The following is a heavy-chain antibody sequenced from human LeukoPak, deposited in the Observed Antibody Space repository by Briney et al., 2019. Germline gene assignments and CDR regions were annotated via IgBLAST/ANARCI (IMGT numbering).Heavy chain of an antibody. Sequence: ASVKVSCKPYGSTFNDFNINWLRQAPGQGFEWMGWISPYNSTTDFAQKFQGRVTMTTDPSTGTAYMELNSLTSADTAVYYCARDRGWGYFDYWGQGTLVTVSS. J-gene: IGHJ4*02. V-gene: IGHV1-18*04. CDR2: ISPYNSTT. CDR1: GSTFNDFN. D-gene: IGHD1-26*01. CDR3: ARDRGWGYFDY.